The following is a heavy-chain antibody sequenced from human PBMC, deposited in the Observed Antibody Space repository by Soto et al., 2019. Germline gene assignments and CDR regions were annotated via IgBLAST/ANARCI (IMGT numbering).Heavy chain of an antibody. J-gene: IGHJ4*02. CDR2: IYTSGST. Sequence: QVQLQESGPGLVKPSETLSLTCTVSGGSISSYYWSWIRQPAGKGLEWIGRIYTSGSTNYNPSLKSRVTRSVDTSKNQFSRKLSSGTAADTAVYYCARDQLLTGSGFDYWGQGTLVTVSS. D-gene: IGHD3-9*01. V-gene: IGHV4-4*07. CDR3: ARDQLLTGSGFDY. CDR1: GGSISSYY.